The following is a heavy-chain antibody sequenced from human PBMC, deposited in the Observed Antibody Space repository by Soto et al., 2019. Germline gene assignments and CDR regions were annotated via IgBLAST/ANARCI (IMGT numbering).Heavy chain of an antibody. J-gene: IGHJ6*02. Sequence: ASVKVSCKASGYTFTRYYMHCVVQAALQWLEWMGIINPIGGRTTYAQKFQDRVTMTRDKSTSTLYMELSSLRSEDTAVYYCARGGPAASSYYYYYGMDLWGQGTTVTVSS. V-gene: IGHV1-46*01. CDR3: ARGGPAASSYYYYYGMDL. D-gene: IGHD6-13*01. CDR2: INPIGGRT. CDR1: GYTFTRYY.